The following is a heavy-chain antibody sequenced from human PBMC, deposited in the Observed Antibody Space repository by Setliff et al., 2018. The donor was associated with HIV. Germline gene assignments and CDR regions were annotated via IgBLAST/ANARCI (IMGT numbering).Heavy chain of an antibody. CDR1: GYTFTSYG. V-gene: IGHV1-18*04. Sequence: GASVKVSCKTSGYTFTSYGMNWIRQAPGQGLEWMGWTYLGATNYAQRFRDRFTVTTDTSTSTAYMELRGLSPDDTAVYYCARSYDSSGYYVNWFDPWGQGTLVTVSS. CDR2: TYLGAT. J-gene: IGHJ5*02. D-gene: IGHD3-22*01. CDR3: ARSYDSSGYYVNWFDP.